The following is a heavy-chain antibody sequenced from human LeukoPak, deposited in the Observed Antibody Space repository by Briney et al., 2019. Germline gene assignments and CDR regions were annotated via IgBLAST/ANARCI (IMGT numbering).Heavy chain of an antibody. CDR2: IYPGDSDT. D-gene: IGHD5-18*01. Sequence: NLGESLKISCKGSGYSFTSYWIGWVRQMPGKGLEWMGFIYPGDSDTTYSPSFQGQVTISADKSISTAYLQWSSLKASDTAMYYCARRGGYNYGYFDYWGQGTQVTVSS. CDR3: ARRGGYNYGYFDY. V-gene: IGHV5-51*01. CDR1: GYSFTSYW. J-gene: IGHJ4*02.